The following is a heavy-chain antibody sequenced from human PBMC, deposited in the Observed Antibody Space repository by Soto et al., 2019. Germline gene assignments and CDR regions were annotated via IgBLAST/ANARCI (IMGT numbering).Heavy chain of an antibody. V-gene: IGHV3-9*01. CDR2: ISWNSGSI. Sequence: EVQLVESGGGLVQPGRSLRLSCAASGFTFDDYAMHWVRQAPGKGLEWVSGISWNSGSIGYADSVKGRFTISRDNAKNSLYLQMNSLRAEDTALYYCAKEYSSSWYGNYFDYWGQGTLVTVSS. CDR3: AKEYSSSWYGNYFDY. CDR1: GFTFDDYA. J-gene: IGHJ4*02. D-gene: IGHD6-13*01.